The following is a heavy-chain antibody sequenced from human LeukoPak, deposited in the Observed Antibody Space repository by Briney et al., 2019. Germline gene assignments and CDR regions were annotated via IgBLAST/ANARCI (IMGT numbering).Heavy chain of an antibody. CDR2: MNPNSGNT. CDR1: GYTFTSYD. Sequence: ASVKVSCKASGYTFTSYDINWVRQATGQGLEWMGWMNPNSGNTVYAQKFQGRVAMTRNISISTAYMELSGLRSEDTAVYYCARAVRIMAMTYEYYFDYWGQGTLVTVSS. D-gene: IGHD5-12*01. V-gene: IGHV1-8*01. J-gene: IGHJ4*02. CDR3: ARAVRIMAMTYEYYFDY.